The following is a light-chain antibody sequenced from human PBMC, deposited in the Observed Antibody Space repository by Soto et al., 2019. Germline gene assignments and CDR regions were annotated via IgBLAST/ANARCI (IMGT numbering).Light chain of an antibody. Sequence: DIHMTQSPSSLSASVGDRVTITCQASRDITNYLNWYQQKPGKAPKLLIYDASNLETGVPSRFSGSGSGTDFTFTISSLQPEDIATYYCQQCDKLPLTFGGGTKVEIK. CDR1: RDITNY. V-gene: IGKV1-33*01. J-gene: IGKJ4*01. CDR3: QQCDKLPLT. CDR2: DAS.